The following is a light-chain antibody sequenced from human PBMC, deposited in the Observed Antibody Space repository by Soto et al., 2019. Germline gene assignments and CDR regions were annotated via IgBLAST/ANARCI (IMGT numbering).Light chain of an antibody. J-gene: IGLJ1*01. Sequence: QSVLTQPASVSGSRGHSITISCTGTSSDVGGYNYVSWYQQHPGKAPKLMIYEGIKRPSGVSNRFSGAISGSTASLTISGLQAEDEADYYCCSYVGATTYVFGSGTKVTVI. V-gene: IGLV2-23*01. CDR2: EGI. CDR3: CSYVGATTYV. CDR1: SSDVGGYNY.